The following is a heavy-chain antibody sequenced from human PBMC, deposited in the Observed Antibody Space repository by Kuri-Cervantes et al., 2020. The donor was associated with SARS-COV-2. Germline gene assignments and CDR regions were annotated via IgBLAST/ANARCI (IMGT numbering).Heavy chain of an antibody. V-gene: IGHV1-69*04. CDR2: IIPILGTA. CDR3: ARDRGDITIFGVVLGYMDV. CDR1: GGTFSSYA. J-gene: IGHJ6*03. Sequence: SVKVSCKGSGGTFSSYAISWVRQAPGQGLEWMGRIIPILGTANYAQKFQGRVTITADKSTSTAYMELSSLRSEDTAVYYCARDRGDITIFGVVLGYMDVWGKGTTVTVSS. D-gene: IGHD3-3*01.